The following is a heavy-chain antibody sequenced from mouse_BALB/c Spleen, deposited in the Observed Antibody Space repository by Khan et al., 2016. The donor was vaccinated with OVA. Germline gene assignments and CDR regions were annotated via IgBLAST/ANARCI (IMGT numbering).Heavy chain of an antibody. CDR2: IWAGGSK. J-gene: IGHJ2*01. D-gene: IGHD1-3*01. CDR3: ASLEDI. Sequence: QVQLKESGPGLVAPSQSLSITCTVSGFSLTSYGVHWVRQTPGKGLEWLGVIWAGGSKNYNSALLSRLSISTETSKSQNFLQLNSLQTKDAAMYYGASLEDIWGQGTTLTVAS. CDR1: GFSLTSYG. V-gene: IGHV2-9*02.